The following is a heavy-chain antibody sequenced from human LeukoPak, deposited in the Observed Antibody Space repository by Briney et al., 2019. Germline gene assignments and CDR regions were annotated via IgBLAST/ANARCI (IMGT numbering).Heavy chain of an antibody. J-gene: IGHJ4*02. CDR3: ARGPEWYYFDY. CDR2: IYYSGSA. V-gene: IGHV4-59*08. Sequence: PSETLSLTCTVSGGSISSYYWSWIPQPPGKGLEWIGYIYYSGSAIYSPSLKSRVTISVDTSENQFSLRLRSVTAADTAVYYCARGPEWYYFDYWGQGTLVTVSS. D-gene: IGHD3-3*01. CDR1: GGSISSYY.